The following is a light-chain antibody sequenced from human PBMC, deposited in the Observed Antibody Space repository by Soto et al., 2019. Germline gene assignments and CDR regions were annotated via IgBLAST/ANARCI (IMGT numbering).Light chain of an antibody. V-gene: IGKV3-15*01. CDR1: QSVSSN. Sequence: EIVMTQSPATLSVSPGERATLSCRASQSVSSNLAWYQQKPGQAPRLLISGASARVTGIPARFSGSGSGTDFTLTVSSLQSEDFAIYYCQQYHDWPLTFGGGTTVEIK. J-gene: IGKJ4*01. CDR3: QQYHDWPLT. CDR2: GAS.